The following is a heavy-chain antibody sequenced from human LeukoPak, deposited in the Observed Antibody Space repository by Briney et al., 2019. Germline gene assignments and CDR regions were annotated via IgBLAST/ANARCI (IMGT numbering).Heavy chain of an antibody. CDR2: IWSDGSTK. V-gene: IGHV3-33*01. J-gene: IGHJ4*02. D-gene: IGHD2-2*01. Sequence: GRSLGLSCVASGFTFSSYGMHWVRQAPGKGLEWVAIIWSDGSTKYYVGSVKGRFTISRDSSKSTLYLQMNSLRAEDTAVYYCARDAATSVGMPHYWGQGTVVTVSS. CDR1: GFTFSSYG. CDR3: ARDAATSVGMPHY.